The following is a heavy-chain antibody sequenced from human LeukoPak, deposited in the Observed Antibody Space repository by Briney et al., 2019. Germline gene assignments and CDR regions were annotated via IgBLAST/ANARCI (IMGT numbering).Heavy chain of an antibody. CDR2: IFYSGST. Sequence: ESGPTLVRPTQTLTLTCTFSGFSLSTSGMCVSWIRQPPGKALEWIGNIFYSGSTYYSPSLKSRVTISLDTSRNQFSLKLNSVTAADTAVYYCAKSNGYGLIDIRGQGTMVTVSS. V-gene: IGHV4-31*03. J-gene: IGHJ3*02. D-gene: IGHD3-22*01. CDR3: AKSNGYGLIDI. CDR1: GFSLSTSGMC.